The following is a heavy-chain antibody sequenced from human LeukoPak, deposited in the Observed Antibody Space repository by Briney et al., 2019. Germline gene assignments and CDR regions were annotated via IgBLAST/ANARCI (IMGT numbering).Heavy chain of an antibody. CDR2: ISGSGGSI. CDR1: GFTFSSYA. V-gene: IGHV3-23*01. CDR3: AKGSGYDPLDY. J-gene: IGHJ4*02. D-gene: IGHD5-12*01. Sequence: GGSLRLSCAASGFTFSSYAMSWVRQAPGKGLEWVSRISGSGGSIYYADSVEGRFTISRDKSKNTLYLQMNSLRAEDTAVYYCAKGSGYDPLDYWGQGTLVTVSS.